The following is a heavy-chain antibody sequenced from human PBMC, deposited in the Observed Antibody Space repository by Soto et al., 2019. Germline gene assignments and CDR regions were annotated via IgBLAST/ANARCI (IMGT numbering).Heavy chain of an antibody. V-gene: IGHV1-46*01. CDR3: ARGGHVVVVTAALDY. CDR1: GDTFTDYY. D-gene: IGHD2-21*02. Sequence: QVQLMQSGAEVKKPGASVKVSCKASGDTFTDYYIHWVRQAPGQGLEWMGTVNPSGGHTTYAQHFLGRVPMTREQATSTLSMELTSLTSDDTAVYYCARGGHVVVVTAALDYWGQGTLVTVSS. CDR2: VNPSGGHT. J-gene: IGHJ4*02.